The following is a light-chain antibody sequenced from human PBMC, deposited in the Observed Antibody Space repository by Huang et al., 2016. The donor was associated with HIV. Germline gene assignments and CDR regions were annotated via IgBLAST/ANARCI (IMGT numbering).Light chain of an antibody. V-gene: IGKV3-15*01. Sequence: EIVMTQSPATLSVSPGERATLSCRASQSVSSNLAWYQQKPGQAPRLLMYGASTRATGGPARFSGSGSGTEFTLTISSLQSEDFAVYYCQQYNNWPPYTIGQGTNLEIK. CDR2: GAS. J-gene: IGKJ2*01. CDR1: QSVSSN. CDR3: QQYNNWPPYT.